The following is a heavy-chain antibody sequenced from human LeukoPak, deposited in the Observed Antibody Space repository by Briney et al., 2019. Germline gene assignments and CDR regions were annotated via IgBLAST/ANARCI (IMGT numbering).Heavy chain of an antibody. D-gene: IGHD6-6*01. Sequence: GGSLRLSCAASGFTFDDYAMHWVRQAPGKGLEWVSGISWNSGSIGYADSVKGRFTISRDNSKNTLYLQMNSLRAEDTAVYYCARVLRGQLGAFDYWGQGTLVTVSS. J-gene: IGHJ4*02. CDR2: ISWNSGSI. CDR1: GFTFDDYA. CDR3: ARVLRGQLGAFDY. V-gene: IGHV3-9*01.